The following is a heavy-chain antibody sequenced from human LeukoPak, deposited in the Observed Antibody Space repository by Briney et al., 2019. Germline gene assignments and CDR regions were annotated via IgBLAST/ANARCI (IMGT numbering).Heavy chain of an antibody. CDR1: GGSISSYY. CDR3: ARGGYGTGPLDY. CDR2: IYYSGST. D-gene: IGHD6-25*01. J-gene: IGHJ4*02. V-gene: IGHV4-59*08. Sequence: SETLSLTCTVSGGSISSYYWSWIRQPPGKGLEWIGYIYYSGSTNYNPSLKSRVTISVDTSKNQFSLKLSSVTAADTAVYYCARGGYGTGPLDYWGQGTLVTVS.